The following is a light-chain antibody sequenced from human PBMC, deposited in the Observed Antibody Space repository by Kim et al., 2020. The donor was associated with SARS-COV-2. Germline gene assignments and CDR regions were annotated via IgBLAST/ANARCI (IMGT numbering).Light chain of an antibody. J-gene: IGLJ3*02. CDR2: LEGSGSY. V-gene: IGLV4-60*03. CDR1: SGHSSYI. CDR3: ETWDSNTRV. Sequence: QPVLTKSSSACAYLGSSVKLTCTLSSGHSSYIIAWHQQQPGKAPRYLMKLEGSGSYNKGSGVPDRFSGSSSGADRYLTISNLQSEDEADYYCETWDSNTRVFGGGTQLTVL.